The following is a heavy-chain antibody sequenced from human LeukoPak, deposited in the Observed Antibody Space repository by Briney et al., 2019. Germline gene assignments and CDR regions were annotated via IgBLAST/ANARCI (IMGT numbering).Heavy chain of an antibody. J-gene: IGHJ4*02. Sequence: GESLKISCKGSGYSFTSNWIGWVRQMPGKGLEWMGIIYPGDSDTRYSPSFQGQVTISADKSISTAYLQWSSLKASDTAMYYCARQYYYDSSGYWAQPFDYWGQGTLVTVSS. D-gene: IGHD3-22*01. CDR2: IYPGDSDT. CDR3: ARQYYYDSSGYWAQPFDY. V-gene: IGHV5-51*01. CDR1: GYSFTSNW.